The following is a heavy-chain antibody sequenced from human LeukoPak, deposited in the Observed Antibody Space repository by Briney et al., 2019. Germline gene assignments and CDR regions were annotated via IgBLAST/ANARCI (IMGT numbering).Heavy chain of an antibody. Sequence: PGGSLRLSCATSGFTFSRHWMTWVRQAPGKGPEWVANIKQDGSERYYEHSVKGRFTISRDNAKNSLYLQMNSLRAEDTAVYYCARDGGHSTDLDYWGQGILVTVSS. CDR3: ARDGGHSTDLDY. D-gene: IGHD2-8*02. J-gene: IGHJ4*02. CDR1: GFTFSRHW. CDR2: IKQDGSER. V-gene: IGHV3-7*01.